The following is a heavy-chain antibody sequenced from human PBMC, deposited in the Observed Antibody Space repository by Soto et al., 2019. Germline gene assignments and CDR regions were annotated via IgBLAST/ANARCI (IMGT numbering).Heavy chain of an antibody. D-gene: IGHD3-16*01. CDR3: ARGGYYDNTWGKLSHYGLDV. CDR1: GYTFIRYG. Sequence: QVQLVQSAAEVKKPGASVRVSCKASGYTFIRYGIAWVRQAPGQGLEWMGWISPYNDYTIYAQKLQGRVTMTADTSTRTVYREVGGLQSADTAVYSCARGGYYDNTWGKLSHYGLDVWGQGTSVTVSS. CDR2: ISPYNDYT. J-gene: IGHJ6*02. V-gene: IGHV1-18*01.